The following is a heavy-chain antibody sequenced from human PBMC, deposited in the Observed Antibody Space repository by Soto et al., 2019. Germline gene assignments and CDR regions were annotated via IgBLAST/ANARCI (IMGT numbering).Heavy chain of an antibody. CDR3: ARGNALDV. D-gene: IGHD3-10*01. V-gene: IGHV6-1*01. CDR2: TYYRSKWFH. Sequence: SQTLSLTCAISGDSVSSDITSWNWIRQSPSRGLEWLGRTYYRSKWFHDYAASVKSRITINSDTSKNQFSLELNSMTPEDTAVYYCARGNALDVWGQGTVVTVSS. CDR1: GDSVSSDITS. J-gene: IGHJ3*01.